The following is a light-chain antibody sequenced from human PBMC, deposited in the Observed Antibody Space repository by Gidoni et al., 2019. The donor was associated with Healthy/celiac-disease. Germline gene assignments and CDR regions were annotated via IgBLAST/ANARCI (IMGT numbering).Light chain of an antibody. Sequence: EIVMTQSPATRSVAQGERATLPCRASQSVISNLAWYQQKPGQAPRLLIDGASTRATGIPARFSGSGSVTEFTLTTSSLHSEDVAVYYCQQYNNWQYTFGQGTKLEIK. CDR1: QSVISN. V-gene: IGKV3-15*01. CDR2: GAS. CDR3: QQYNNWQYT. J-gene: IGKJ2*01.